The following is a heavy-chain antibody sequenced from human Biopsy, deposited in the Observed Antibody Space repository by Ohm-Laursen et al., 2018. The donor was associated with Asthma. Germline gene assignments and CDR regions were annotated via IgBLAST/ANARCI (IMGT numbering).Heavy chain of an antibody. CDR3: ATDLWNLQKDYDY. V-gene: IGHV1-24*01. CDR2: CDIEDGEG. D-gene: IGHD1-1*01. J-gene: IGHJ4*02. CDR1: GDTLTESS. Sequence: GASVKVSCKVSGDTLTESSIHWVRQAPGKGLEWMGGCDIEDGEGSYAQKFKGRVTLTEDPSTDTVYMKVSSLRSDDTAVYYCATDLWNLQKDYDYWGQGTLVTVSS.